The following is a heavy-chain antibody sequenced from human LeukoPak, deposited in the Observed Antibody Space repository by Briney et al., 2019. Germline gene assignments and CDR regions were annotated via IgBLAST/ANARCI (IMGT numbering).Heavy chain of an antibody. CDR2: IIPILGIA. Sequence: GASVKVSCKASGYSFTTYGISWVRQAPGQGLEWMGGIIPILGIANYAQKFQGRVTITADKSTSTAYMELSSLRSEDTAVYYCARLNQRGYYYGMDVWGQGTTVTVSS. J-gene: IGHJ6*02. D-gene: IGHD2-2*01. V-gene: IGHV1-69*10. CDR3: ARLNQRGYYYGMDV. CDR1: GYSFTTYG.